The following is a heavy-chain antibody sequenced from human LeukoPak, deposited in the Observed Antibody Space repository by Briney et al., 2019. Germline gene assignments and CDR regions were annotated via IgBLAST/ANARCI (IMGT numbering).Heavy chain of an antibody. V-gene: IGHV4-4*07. CDR3: ARDGGMGSLDAFDI. CDR1: GGSISSYY. J-gene: IGHJ3*02. CDR2: IYTSGST. Sequence: SETLSLTCTVSGGSISSYYWSWIRQPAGKGLEWIGRIYTSGSTNYNSSLKSRVTMSVDTSKNQFSLKLSSVTAADTAVYYCARDGGMGSLDAFDIWGQGTMVTVSS. D-gene: IGHD3-16*01.